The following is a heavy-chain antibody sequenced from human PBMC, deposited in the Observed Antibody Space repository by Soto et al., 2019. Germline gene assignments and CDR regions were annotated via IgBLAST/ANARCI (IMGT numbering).Heavy chain of an antibody. CDR2: ISYDGSNK. CDR1: GFTFSSYA. J-gene: IGHJ4*02. CDR3: ARETYSSSWFDY. D-gene: IGHD6-13*01. V-gene: IGHV3-30-3*01. Sequence: QVQLVESGGGVVQPGRSLRLSCAASGFTFSSYAMHWVRQAPGKGLEWVAVISYDGSNKYYADSVKGRFTISRDNSKNTLYLQMNSLRAEDTAVYYCARETYSSSWFDYWGQGTLFTVSS.